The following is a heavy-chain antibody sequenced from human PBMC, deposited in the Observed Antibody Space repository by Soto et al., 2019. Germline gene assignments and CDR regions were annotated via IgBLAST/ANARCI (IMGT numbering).Heavy chain of an antibody. J-gene: IGHJ6*02. CDR2: ISYDGSNK. D-gene: IGHD3-10*01. CDR1: GFTFSSYG. Sequence: PGGSLRLSCAASGFTFSSYGMHWVRQVPGKGLEWVAVISYDGSNKYYADSVKGRFTISRDNSKNTLYLQMNSLRAEDTAVYYCAKDGDTMGMRDGMDVWGQGTTVTVSS. V-gene: IGHV3-30*18. CDR3: AKDGDTMGMRDGMDV.